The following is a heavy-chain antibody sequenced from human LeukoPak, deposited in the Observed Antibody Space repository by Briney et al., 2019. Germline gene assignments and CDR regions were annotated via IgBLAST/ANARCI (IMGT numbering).Heavy chain of an antibody. D-gene: IGHD3-22*01. V-gene: IGHV4-39*01. Sequence: PSETLSLTCSVSGDSISRSDSYWDWIRQPPGKGLEWIGTMYYSGRTYYSPSLNSRVTMSVDTSSNQFSLNLRSVTAADTAVYYCARRRYYDGSGYLEWGQGTLLSVSS. J-gene: IGHJ1*01. CDR2: MYYSGRT. CDR3: ARRRYYDGSGYLE. CDR1: GDSISRSDSY.